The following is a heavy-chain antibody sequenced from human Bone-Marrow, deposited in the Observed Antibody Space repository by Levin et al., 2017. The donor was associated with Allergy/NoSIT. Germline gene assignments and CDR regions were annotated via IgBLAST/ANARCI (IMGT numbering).Heavy chain of an antibody. CDR2: LSYSGST. Sequence: MSSETLSLTCTVSGDYISSTNYYWGWIRQPPGTGLEWIGGLSYSGSTYYNPSLKSRVTISLDTAKNQFSLKLNSVTAADTAVYYCARDGFKSSQVYWGQGTLVTVSS. CDR1: GDYISSTNYY. V-gene: IGHV4-39*07. D-gene: IGHD2-2*03. J-gene: IGHJ4*02. CDR3: ARDGFKSSQVY.